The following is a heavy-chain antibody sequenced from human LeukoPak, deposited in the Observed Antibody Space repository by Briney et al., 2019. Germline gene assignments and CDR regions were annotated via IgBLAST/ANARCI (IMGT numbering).Heavy chain of an antibody. CDR1: GYTFTGYY. V-gene: IGHV1-2*06. J-gene: IGHJ4*02. D-gene: IGHD6-13*01. Sequence: GASVKVSCKASGYTFTGYYMHWVRQAPGQGLEWMGRINPNSGGTNYAQKLQGRVTMTTDTSTSTAYMELRSLRSDDTAVYYCARIIPGIAGGTDYWGQGTLVTVSS. CDR3: ARIIPGIAGGTDY. CDR2: INPNSGGT.